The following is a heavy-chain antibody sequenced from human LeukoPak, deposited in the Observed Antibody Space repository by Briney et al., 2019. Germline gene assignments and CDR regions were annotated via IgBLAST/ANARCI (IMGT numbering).Heavy chain of an antibody. J-gene: IGHJ4*02. D-gene: IGHD3-3*01. V-gene: IGHV3-13*01. CDR1: GFTFSSYD. Sequence: GGSLRLSCAASGFTFSSYDMHWVRQATGKGLEWVSAIGTAGDTYYPGSVKGRFTISRENAKNSLYLQMNSLRAGDTVVYYCARGGPYEPPDYWGQGTLVTVSS. CDR3: ARGGPYEPPDY. CDR2: IGTAGDT.